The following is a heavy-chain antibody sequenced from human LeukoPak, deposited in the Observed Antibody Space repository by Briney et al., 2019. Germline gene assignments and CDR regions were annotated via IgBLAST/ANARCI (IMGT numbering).Heavy chain of an antibody. CDR2: IYHSGST. V-gene: IGHV4-38-2*02. J-gene: IGHJ4*02. CDR3: ARGRGRDGDNLVS. CDR1: GYSISSGYY. Sequence: SETLSLTCTVSGYSISSGYYWGWIRQPPGKGLEWIGSIYHSGSTYYNPSLKSRVTISVDTSKNQFSLKLSSVTAADTAVYYCARGRGRDGDNLVSWSQGTLVTVSS. D-gene: IGHD5-24*01.